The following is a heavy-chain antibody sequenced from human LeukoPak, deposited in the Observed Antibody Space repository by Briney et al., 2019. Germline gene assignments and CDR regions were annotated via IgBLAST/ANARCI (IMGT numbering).Heavy chain of an antibody. CDR1: GYTFTSYG. V-gene: IGHV1-18*01. CDR3: ARDVAPLGSGNYYIT. Sequence: ASVKVSCKASGYTFTSYGISWVRQAPGQGLEWMGWISAYNGNTKYPQKLQGRVTMTTNTTTSTTYMVLRSLRIDDTAVYYCARDVAPLGSGNYYITWGQGTLVTVSS. J-gene: IGHJ4*02. D-gene: IGHD3-10*02. CDR2: ISAYNGNT.